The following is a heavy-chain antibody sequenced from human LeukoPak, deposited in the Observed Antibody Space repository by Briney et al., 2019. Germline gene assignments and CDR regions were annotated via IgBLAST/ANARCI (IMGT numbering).Heavy chain of an antibody. CDR3: ARDIHRYYGDY. V-gene: IGHV3-11*04. Sequence: GGSLRLSCAASGFSFSNYYMSWIRQPPGKTLEWISFISSSGSTIYYADSVKGRFSISRDNARNSVYLQMNSLRAEDTAVYYCARDIHRYYGDYWGQGALVIVSS. CDR1: GFSFSNYY. J-gene: IGHJ4*02. D-gene: IGHD3-3*01. CDR2: ISSSGSTI.